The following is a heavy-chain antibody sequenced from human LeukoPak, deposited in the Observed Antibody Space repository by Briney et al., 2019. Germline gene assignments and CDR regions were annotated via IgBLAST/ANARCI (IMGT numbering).Heavy chain of an antibody. J-gene: IGHJ4*02. V-gene: IGHV4-4*07. CDR1: GGSISSYY. D-gene: IGHD3-22*01. Sequence: SETLSLTCTVSGGSISSYYWSWIRQPAGKGLEWIGRVYTSGSTNYNPSLKSRVTMSVDTSKNQFSLKLTSVTAADTAVYYCASSYYYGSSGYSYFDNWGQGTLVTVSS. CDR2: VYTSGST. CDR3: ASSYYYGSSGYSYFDN.